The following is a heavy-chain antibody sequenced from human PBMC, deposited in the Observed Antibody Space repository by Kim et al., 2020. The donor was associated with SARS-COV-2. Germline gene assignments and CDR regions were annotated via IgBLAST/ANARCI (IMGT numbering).Heavy chain of an antibody. D-gene: IGHD6-13*01. V-gene: IGHV1-18*01. J-gene: IGHJ4*02. CDR2: T. CDR3: ARFGSWYAFDY. Sequence: TNYAQKLQGRVTMTTDTSTRTAYMELRSLRSDDTAVYYCARFGSWYAFDYWGQGTLVTVSS.